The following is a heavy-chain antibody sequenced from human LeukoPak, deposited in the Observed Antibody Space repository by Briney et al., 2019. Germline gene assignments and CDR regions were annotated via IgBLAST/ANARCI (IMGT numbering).Heavy chain of an antibody. V-gene: IGHV3-23*01. CDR1: GFTFTNYP. J-gene: IGHJ4*02. CDR2: ISGSGGGT. CDR3: AKALSTLTNLVDRPFDY. Sequence: GGSLRLSCTASGFTFTNYPMGWVRQAPVRGLEWVSAISGSGGGTNYPDSVKGRFTISRDNSKNTLYLQMDSLRAEDTAVYYCAKALSTLTNLVDRPFDYWGQGILVSVSS. D-gene: IGHD2-8*01.